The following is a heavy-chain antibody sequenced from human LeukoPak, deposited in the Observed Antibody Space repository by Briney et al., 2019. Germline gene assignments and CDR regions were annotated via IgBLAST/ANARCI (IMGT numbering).Heavy chain of an antibody. J-gene: IGHJ4*02. CDR1: GYSFTSYW. D-gene: IGHD5-18*01. V-gene: IGHV5-51*03. CDR3: ARVLDVDTAVFHYYFDF. Sequence: GESLKISCKGSGYSFTSYWIGWVRQMPGKGLEWMGIIYPADSDTRYSPSFQGQVTISADKSINTAYLQWSTLKASDSAIYYCARVLDVDTAVFHYYFDFWGQGTLVTVSS. CDR2: IYPADSDT.